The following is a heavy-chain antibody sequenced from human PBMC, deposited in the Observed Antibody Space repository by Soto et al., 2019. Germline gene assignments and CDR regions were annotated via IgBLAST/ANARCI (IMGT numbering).Heavy chain of an antibody. CDR2: IYYSGST. V-gene: IGHV4-31*03. CDR3: ARAWKVRGVAYPNWFGP. D-gene: IGHD3-10*01. CDR1: GGSISSGGYY. Sequence: SETLSLTCTVSGGSISSGGYYWSWIRQHPGKGLEWIGYIYYSGSTYYNPSLKSRVTISVDTSKNQFSLKLSSVTAADTAVYYCARAWKVRGVAYPNWFGPWGQGTLVTVSS. J-gene: IGHJ5*02.